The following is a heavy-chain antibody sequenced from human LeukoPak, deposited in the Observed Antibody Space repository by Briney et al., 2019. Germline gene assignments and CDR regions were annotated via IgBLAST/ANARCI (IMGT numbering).Heavy chain of an antibody. D-gene: IGHD3-10*01. CDR2: ISGSGGST. Sequence: KPGGSLRLSCVASGFTFSNAWMSWVRQAPGKGLEWVSAISGSGGSTFYTDSVKGRFTISRDNSKNTLYLQMNSLRAEDTAVYYCAKDLKGYYGSGSYPHWGQGTLVTVSS. V-gene: IGHV3-23*01. J-gene: IGHJ4*02. CDR1: GFTFSNAW. CDR3: AKDLKGYYGSGSYPH.